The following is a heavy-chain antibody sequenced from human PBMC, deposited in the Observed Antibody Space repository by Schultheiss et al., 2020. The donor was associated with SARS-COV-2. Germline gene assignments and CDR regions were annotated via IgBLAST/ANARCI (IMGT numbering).Heavy chain of an antibody. CDR2: INHSGST. CDR1: GGSFSGYY. Sequence: SETLSLTCAVYGGSFSGYYWSWIRQPPGKGLEWIGEINHSGSTNYNPSLKSRVTISVDTSKNQFSLKLSSVTAADTAVYYCARDRGVLMVYGNVWGGMDVWGQGTTVTVSS. V-gene: IGHV4-34*01. D-gene: IGHD2-8*01. J-gene: IGHJ6*02. CDR3: ARDRGVLMVYGNVWGGMDV.